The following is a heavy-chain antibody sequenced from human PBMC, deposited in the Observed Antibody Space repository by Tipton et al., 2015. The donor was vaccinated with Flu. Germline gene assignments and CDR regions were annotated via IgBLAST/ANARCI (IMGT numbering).Heavy chain of an antibody. V-gene: IGHV4-34*01. CDR2: INHSGST. D-gene: IGHD3-16*01. J-gene: IGHJ5*02. CDR3: ARGGGWFDP. Sequence: TLSLTCAVSGYSISSGYYWSWIRQPPGKGLEWIGEINHSGSTNYNPSLKSRVTISVDTSKNQFSLKLSSVTAADTAVYYCARGGGWFDPWGQGTLVTVSS. CDR1: GYSISSGYY.